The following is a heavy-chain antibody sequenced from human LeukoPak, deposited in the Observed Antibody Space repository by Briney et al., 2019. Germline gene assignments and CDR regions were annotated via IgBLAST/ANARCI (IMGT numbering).Heavy chain of an antibody. D-gene: IGHD3-3*01. CDR3: ARGVGDFWSAYYGLDY. Sequence: PGGSLRLSCAASGFTFSAYWMHWVRQSPGKGRVWVSRINSDGSSTTYADSVKGRFTISRDNAKNTLYLQMNSLRAEDTAVYYCARGVGDFWSAYYGLDYWGQGTLVTVSS. V-gene: IGHV3-74*01. CDR1: GFTFSAYW. J-gene: IGHJ4*02. CDR2: INSDGSST.